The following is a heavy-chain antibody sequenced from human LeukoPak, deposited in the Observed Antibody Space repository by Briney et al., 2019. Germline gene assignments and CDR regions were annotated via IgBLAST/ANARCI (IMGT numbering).Heavy chain of an antibody. Sequence: SETLSLTCTVSGDSISTYVYYWAWLRQPPGKGLEWIGSMYYSGSTFYNPSLKSRVTMSIDTSKNQFSLKLNSVTAADTAVYYCARVSLVRGAPDYYFDYWGQGTLVTVSS. V-gene: IGHV4-39*07. CDR3: ARVSLVRGAPDYYFDY. CDR1: GDSISTYVYY. CDR2: MYYSGST. J-gene: IGHJ4*02. D-gene: IGHD3-10*01.